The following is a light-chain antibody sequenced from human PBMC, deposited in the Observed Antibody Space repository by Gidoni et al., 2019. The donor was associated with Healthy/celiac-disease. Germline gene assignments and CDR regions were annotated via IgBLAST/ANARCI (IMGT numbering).Light chain of an antibody. CDR1: QSVLYSSNNKNY. Sequence: DIVMTQSPDSLAVSLGERATINCKSSQSVLYSSNNKNYLAWYQQKPGQPPKLLIYWASTRESGVPDRFSGSGSGTDFTLTISSLQAEDVAVYYCQQYYSTPHTFGQXTKLEFK. CDR2: WAS. V-gene: IGKV4-1*01. CDR3: QQYYSTPHT. J-gene: IGKJ2*01.